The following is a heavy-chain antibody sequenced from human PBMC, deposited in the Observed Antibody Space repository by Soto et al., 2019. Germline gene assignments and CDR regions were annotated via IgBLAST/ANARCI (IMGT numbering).Heavy chain of an antibody. J-gene: IGHJ4*02. CDR2: ISADGRDL. CDR1: GFTLGAYV. CDR3: AKSVPDPACRGGGCHRTFDY. D-gene: IGHD2-15*01. Sequence: PVGSLRLSCTASGFTLGAYVMHWVRQAQGKGPEWVAAISADGRDLFYAASVEGRFTISRDNFKNTLFLQMNSLTSEDTSVYSCAKSVPDPACRGGGCHRTFDYWGQGTLVTVSS. V-gene: IGHV3-30*18.